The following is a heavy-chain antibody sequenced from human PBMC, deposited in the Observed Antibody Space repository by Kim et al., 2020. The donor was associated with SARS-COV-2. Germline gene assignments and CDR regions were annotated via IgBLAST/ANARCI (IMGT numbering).Heavy chain of an antibody. CDR1: GGTFSSYA. V-gene: IGHV1-69*13. Sequence: SVKVSCKASGGTFSSYAISWVRQAPGQGLEWMGGIIPIFGTANYAQKFQGRVTITADESTSTAYMELSSLRSEDTAVYYCARAGRIVVDRSYYYGMDVWGQGTTVTVSS. CDR3: ARAGRIVVDRSYYYGMDV. D-gene: IGHD2-2*01. J-gene: IGHJ6*02. CDR2: IIPIFGTA.